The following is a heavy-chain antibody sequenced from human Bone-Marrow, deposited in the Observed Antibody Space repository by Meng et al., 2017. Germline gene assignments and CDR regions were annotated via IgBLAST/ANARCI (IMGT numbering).Heavy chain of an antibody. CDR2: IHYRGRT. D-gene: IGHD4-17*01. J-gene: IGHJ3*02. CDR1: GGSMNRYY. Sequence: SETLSLTCSVSGGSMNRYYWSWIRQPPGKGLEWIGYIHYRGRTNYNPSLKSRVTLSVDTSNNQFSLRLSSVTAADTAVYYCAREGYGDYLWGFDIWGQGTMVTVSS. CDR3: AREGYGDYLWGFDI. V-gene: IGHV4-59*01.